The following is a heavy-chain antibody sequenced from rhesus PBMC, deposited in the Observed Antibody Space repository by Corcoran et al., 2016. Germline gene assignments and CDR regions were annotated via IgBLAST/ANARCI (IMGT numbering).Heavy chain of an antibody. V-gene: IGHV1-200*01. CDR3: ARDCNYVAFDY. J-gene: IGHJ4*01. CDR2: IAPSNGNT. Sequence: QVQLVQSVAEVKKPGASVKLPCKASGYSFTGYSINWVRPAPGQGLEWMGWIAPSNGNTGYAQRFQGRVTMTRDTSTSTVYMELSSLRSEDTAVYYCARDCNYVAFDYWGQGVLVTVSS. CDR1: GYSFTGYS. D-gene: IGHD1-26*01.